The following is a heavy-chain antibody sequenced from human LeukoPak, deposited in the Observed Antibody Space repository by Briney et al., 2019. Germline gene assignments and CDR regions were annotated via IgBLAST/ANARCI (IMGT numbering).Heavy chain of an antibody. CDR2: IYYGGST. CDR1: GGSISSYS. CDR3: ARHRSSSSGYSWFDP. V-gene: IGHV4-59*08. Sequence: SETLSLTCTVSGGSISSYSRSWIRQPPGKGLEWVAYIYYGGSTNYNPSLKSRVAISVDTSKNQFSRKLSSVTAADTAVYYCARHRSSSSGYSWFDPWGQGTLVTVSS. J-gene: IGHJ5*02. D-gene: IGHD6-13*01.